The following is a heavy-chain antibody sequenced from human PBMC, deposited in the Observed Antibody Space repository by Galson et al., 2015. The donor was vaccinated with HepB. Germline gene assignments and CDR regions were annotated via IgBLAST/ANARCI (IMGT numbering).Heavy chain of an antibody. V-gene: IGHV3-30*04. Sequence: SLRLSCAASGFTFSGCALHWVRQAPGKGLEWVALISYDGSDKYADSVKGRFTISRDNSKNTLHLQMNSLRPEDTAVYYCAKDCDCSKSYYNMLAYWGQGTLVTVSS. CDR3: AKDCDCSKSYYNMLAY. CDR2: ISYDGSDK. CDR1: GFTFSGCA. J-gene: IGHJ4*02. D-gene: IGHD3-10*02.